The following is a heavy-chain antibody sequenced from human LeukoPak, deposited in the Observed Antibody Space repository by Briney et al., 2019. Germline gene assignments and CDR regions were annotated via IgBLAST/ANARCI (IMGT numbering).Heavy chain of an antibody. CDR3: ARVSRGKNYYDSSGYYSDY. J-gene: IGHJ4*02. CDR2: ISYDGSNK. Sequence: GRSLRLSCAASGFTFSSYGMHWVRQAPGKGLEWVAVISYDGSNKYYADSVKGRFTISRDNSKNTLYLQMNSLRAEDTAVYYCARVSRGKNYYDSSGYYSDYWGQGTLVTVSS. D-gene: IGHD3-22*01. V-gene: IGHV3-30*03. CDR1: GFTFSSYG.